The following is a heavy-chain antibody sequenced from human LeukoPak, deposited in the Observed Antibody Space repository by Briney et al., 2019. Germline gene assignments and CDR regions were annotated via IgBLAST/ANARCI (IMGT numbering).Heavy chain of an antibody. D-gene: IGHD3-9*01. V-gene: IGHV4-4*07. CDR1: GGSISSYY. CDR3: ARDPYDILTGYLFGWFDP. J-gene: IGHJ5*02. CDR2: GYTSGST. Sequence: SETLSLTCTVSGGSISSYYWSWIRQPAGKGLEWIGRGYTSGSTHYNPSLKSRVTISEDTPKNQFSLKLSSVTAADTAVYYCARDPYDILTGYLFGWFDPWGQGTLVTVSS.